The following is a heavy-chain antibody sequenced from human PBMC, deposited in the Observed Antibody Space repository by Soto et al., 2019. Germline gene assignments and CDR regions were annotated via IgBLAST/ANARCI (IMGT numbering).Heavy chain of an antibody. CDR1: GGSISSYY. D-gene: IGHD6-13*01. V-gene: IGHV4-59*01. J-gene: IGHJ5*02. CDR3: AREPYSSSRTPTGWFDP. CDR2: IYYSGST. Sequence: SETLSLTCTVSGGSISSYYWSWIRQPPGKGLEWIGYIYYSGSTNYNPSLKSRVTISVDTSKNQFSLKLSSVTAADTAVYYCAREPYSSSRTPTGWFDPWGQGTLVTVSS.